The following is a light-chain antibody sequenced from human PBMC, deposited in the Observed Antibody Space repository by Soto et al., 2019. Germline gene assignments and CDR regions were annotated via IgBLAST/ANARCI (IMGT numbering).Light chain of an antibody. CDR3: LQDYTYPRT. CDR1: QGIRND. J-gene: IGKJ1*01. CDR2: GTS. Sequence: AIQMTQSPSSLSASVGDRVTITCRASQGIRNDLGWYQQRPGEAPKLLIYGTSNLQSEVPSRFSGSGSGTDFTLTISSLQPEDFATYYCLQDYTYPRTSGQGTKVEIK. V-gene: IGKV1-6*01.